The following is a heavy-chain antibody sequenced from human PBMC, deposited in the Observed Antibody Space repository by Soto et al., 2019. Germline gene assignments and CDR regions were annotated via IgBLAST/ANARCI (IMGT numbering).Heavy chain of an antibody. D-gene: IGHD5-18*01. J-gene: IGHJ4*02. V-gene: IGHV3-23*01. CDR3: ESRHISKGYHPY. CDR1: GFTFSFDA. CDR2: IGGRGDNT. Sequence: PGGSLRLSCTASGFTFSFDAMSWVRQAPGKGLEWVSSIGGRGDNTFYADSVKGRFTISRDNSKNTLYLQMNSLTVDDTALYYCESRHISKGYHPYWRRRTLVTVSS.